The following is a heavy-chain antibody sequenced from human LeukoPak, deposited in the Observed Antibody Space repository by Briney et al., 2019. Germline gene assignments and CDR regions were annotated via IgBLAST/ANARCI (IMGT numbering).Heavy chain of an antibody. D-gene: IGHD3-22*01. CDR2: IYYSGRT. J-gene: IGHJ6*03. CDR1: GVSISSGGYY. Sequence: PSQTLSLTCTVSGVSISSGGYYWSWIRQHPGKGLEWIGYIYYSGRTYYHPSLKSRVTISVDTSKNQFSLKLSAVTAADTAVYYCARCVRWLLYYMDVWGKGTTVTVSS. V-gene: IGHV4-31*03. CDR3: ARCVRWLLYYMDV.